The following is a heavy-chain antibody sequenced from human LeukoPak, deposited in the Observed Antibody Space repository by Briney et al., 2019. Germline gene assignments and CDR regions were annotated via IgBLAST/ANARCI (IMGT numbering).Heavy chain of an antibody. CDR2: TYSGGTT. J-gene: IGHJ3*02. D-gene: IGHD1-1*01. Sequence: GGSLRLSCAASGFTVSSNYMSWVRQAPGKGLEWVSLTYSGGTTYYADSVKGRFTISRDNSKNTLYLQMNSLRAEDTAVFYCARDSNPGVQGAFDIWGQGTMVTVSS. CDR3: ARDSNPGVQGAFDI. CDR1: GFTVSSNY. V-gene: IGHV3-53*01.